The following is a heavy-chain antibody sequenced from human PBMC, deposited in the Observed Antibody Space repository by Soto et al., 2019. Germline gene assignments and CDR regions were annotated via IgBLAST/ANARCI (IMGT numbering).Heavy chain of an antibody. CDR1: GYTFTGYY. CDR2: INPNSGGT. D-gene: IGHD6-13*01. Sequence: ASVKVSCKASGYTFTGYYMHWVRQAPGQGLEWMEWINPNSGGTNYAQKFQGWVTMTRDTSISTAYMELSRLRSDDTAVYYCATGIAAAVNWFDPWGQGTLVTDSS. V-gene: IGHV1-2*04. CDR3: ATGIAAAVNWFDP. J-gene: IGHJ5*02.